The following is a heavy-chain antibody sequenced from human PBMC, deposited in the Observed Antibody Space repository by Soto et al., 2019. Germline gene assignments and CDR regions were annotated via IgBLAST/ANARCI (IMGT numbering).Heavy chain of an antibody. CDR3: ERGWITGTLYGMDV. V-gene: IGHV4-30-4*02. CDR2: IYCSGST. CDR1: GGSISSGDYY. Sequence: SETLSLTCTVSGGSISSGDYYWSWIRQPPGKGLEWIGYIYCSGSTYYNPSLKSRVTISVDTSKNQFSLKLSSVTAADTAVYYCERGWITGTLYGMDVRGQGTTVTVSS. J-gene: IGHJ6*02. D-gene: IGHD1-7*01.